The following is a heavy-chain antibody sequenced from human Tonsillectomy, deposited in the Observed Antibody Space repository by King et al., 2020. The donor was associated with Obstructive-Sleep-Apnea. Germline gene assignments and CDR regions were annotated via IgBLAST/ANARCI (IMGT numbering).Heavy chain of an antibody. CDR1: GLTFRYYD. D-gene: IGHD6-13*01. V-gene: IGHV3-11*06. Sequence: VQLVESGGGLVKPGGSLRLSCAASGLTFRYYDMGGIRPAPGKGLEWVSLISSSSSYTNYADSVTGRFTISSDNAKNPLYLQMNSLRAEDTAVYYCARDSSSWYGLTDYWGQGTLVTVSS. J-gene: IGHJ4*02. CDR3: ARDSSSWYGLTDY. CDR2: ISSSSSYT.